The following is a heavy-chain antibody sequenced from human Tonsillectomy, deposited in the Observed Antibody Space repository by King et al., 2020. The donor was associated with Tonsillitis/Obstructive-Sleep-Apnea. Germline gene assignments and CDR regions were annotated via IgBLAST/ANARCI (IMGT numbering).Heavy chain of an antibody. V-gene: IGHV3-7*01. CDR1: GFTFSNYW. J-gene: IGHJ4*02. D-gene: IGHD6-13*01. CDR3: ARGHSSSFDY. CDR2: IKEDGSEK. Sequence: QLVQSGGGLVQPGGSLRLSCAASGFTFSNYWMNWVRQAPGKGLEWVANIKEDGSEKYCVDSVKGRFTISRDNAKNSLYLQMNSLRAEDTAVYYCARGHSSSFDYWGQGTLVTVSS.